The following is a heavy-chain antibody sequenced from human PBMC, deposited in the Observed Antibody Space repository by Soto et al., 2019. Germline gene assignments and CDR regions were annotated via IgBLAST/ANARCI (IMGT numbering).Heavy chain of an antibody. CDR3: ARVRGDDSSGYYPNWFDP. Sequence: ASVKVSCKASGYTFTGYYMHWVRQAPGQGLEWMGIINPSGGSTSYAQKFQGRVTTTRDTSTSTVYMELSSLRSEDTAVYYCARVRGDDSSGYYPNWFDPWGQGTLVTVSS. V-gene: IGHV1-46*01. CDR2: INPSGGST. D-gene: IGHD3-22*01. J-gene: IGHJ5*02. CDR1: GYTFTGYY.